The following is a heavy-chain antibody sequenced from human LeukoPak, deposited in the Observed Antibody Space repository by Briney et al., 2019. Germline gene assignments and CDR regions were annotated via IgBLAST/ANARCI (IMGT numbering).Heavy chain of an antibody. D-gene: IGHD3-10*01. V-gene: IGHV3-9*01. CDR3: AKGVRITMVRGAFDM. J-gene: IGHJ3*02. Sequence: GGSLRLSCAASGFTFDDYAMHWVRQAPGQGLEWVSGISWNSGSIGYADSVKGRFTISRDNAKNSPYLQMNSLRAEDTALYYCAKGVRITMVRGAFDMWGQGTMVTVS. CDR1: GFTFDDYA. CDR2: ISWNSGSI.